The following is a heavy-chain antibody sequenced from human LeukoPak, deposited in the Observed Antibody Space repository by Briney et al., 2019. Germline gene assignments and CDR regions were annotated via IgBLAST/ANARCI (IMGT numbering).Heavy chain of an antibody. CDR3: ARHSHYYDMDY. CDR1: GGSISSSSYY. V-gene: IGHV4-39*01. CDR2: IYYSGST. D-gene: IGHD3-22*01. J-gene: IGHJ4*02. Sequence: SETLSLTCTVSGGSISSSSYYWGWIRQPPGKGLEWIGSIYYSGSTYYNPSLKSRVTISVDTSKNQFSLKLSSVTAADTAVYYCARHSHYYDMDYWGQGTLVTVSS.